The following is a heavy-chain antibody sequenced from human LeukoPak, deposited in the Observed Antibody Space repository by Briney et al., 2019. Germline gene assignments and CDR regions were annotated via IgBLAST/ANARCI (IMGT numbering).Heavy chain of an antibody. CDR1: GFTFSSHA. D-gene: IGHD3-3*01. CDR2: INGSGSST. J-gene: IGHJ2*01. CDR3: ARDFWDDFEYFDL. Sequence: PGGSLRLSCAASGFTFSSHAMSWVRQAPGKGLEWVSAINGSGSSTYYTDSVKGQVSISRDNSKNTLYLQMNSLRVEDTALYYCARDFWDDFEYFDLWGRGTLVTVSS. V-gene: IGHV3-23*01.